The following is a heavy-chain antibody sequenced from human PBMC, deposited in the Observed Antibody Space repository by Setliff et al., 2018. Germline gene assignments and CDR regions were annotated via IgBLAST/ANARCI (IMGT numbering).Heavy chain of an antibody. Sequence: SETLSLTCAVSSYSISTNYYWGWIRQPPGKGLEWIGSIYHSGSTYYNPSLKSRVTISVDTSKDQFSLKLTSVTAADTAVYYCARVGAVNYDFDSWGQGTLVTVSS. V-gene: IGHV4-38-2*01. CDR2: IYHSGST. CDR1: SYSISTNYY. CDR3: ARVGAVNYDFDS. D-gene: IGHD3-10*01. J-gene: IGHJ4*02.